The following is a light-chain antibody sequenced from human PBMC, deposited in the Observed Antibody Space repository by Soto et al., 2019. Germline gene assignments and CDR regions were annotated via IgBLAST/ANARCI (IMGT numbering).Light chain of an antibody. V-gene: IGKV1-5*03. Sequence: DIQMTQSPSTLSASVGDRVTITCRASQSISSWVAWYQQKPGKGPKLLIYKASHLESGVPSRFSGSGSGTEFTLTISSLQPGDFATYYCQQHNSFSITFGQGTRLEIK. CDR1: QSISSW. CDR3: QQHNSFSIT. CDR2: KAS. J-gene: IGKJ5*01.